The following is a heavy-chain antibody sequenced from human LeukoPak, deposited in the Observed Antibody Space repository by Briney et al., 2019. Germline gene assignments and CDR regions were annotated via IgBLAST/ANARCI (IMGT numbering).Heavy chain of an antibody. D-gene: IGHD3-10*01. J-gene: IGHJ6*02. CDR1: GFSFSSYE. Sequence: GGSLRLSCTASGFSFSSYEMNWVRQAPGEGLEWVSYISSSGTSTRYYADSVKGRLTVSRDNAKNSLDLQMNSLRVEDTAVYYCARVRKGLLGMDVWGQGTTVTVSS. V-gene: IGHV3-48*03. CDR2: ISSSGTSTR. CDR3: ARVRKGLLGMDV.